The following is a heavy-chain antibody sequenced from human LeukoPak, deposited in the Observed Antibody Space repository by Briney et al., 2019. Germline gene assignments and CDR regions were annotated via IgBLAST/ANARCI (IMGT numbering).Heavy chain of an antibody. CDR2: IIPIFGTA. V-gene: IGHV1-69*05. J-gene: IGHJ4*02. D-gene: IGHD2-2*01. CDR3: ARDSAAYCISTTCYPTFDY. CDR1: GGTFSNYA. Sequence: AASVKVSCKTSGGTFSNYAISWVRQAPGQGLEWMGMIIPIFGTANYAENFQGRVTITTVDSTSTAYMELSSLRSEDTAVYYCARDSAAYCISTTCYPTFDYWGQGTPVTVSS.